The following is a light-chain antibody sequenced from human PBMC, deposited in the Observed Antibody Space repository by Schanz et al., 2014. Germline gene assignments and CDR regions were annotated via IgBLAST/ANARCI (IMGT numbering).Light chain of an antibody. Sequence: QSALTQPPSASGSPGQSITISCTGTSSDIGGRAYVSWYQQRPGKAPQLILYDVNSRPSGVSNRFSGSKSGNTASLTISGLQAEDEADYHCSSYTSSSTLDVVFGGGTKLTVL. CDR1: SSDIGGRAY. V-gene: IGLV2-14*01. CDR3: SSYTSSSTLDVV. J-gene: IGLJ2*01. CDR2: DVN.